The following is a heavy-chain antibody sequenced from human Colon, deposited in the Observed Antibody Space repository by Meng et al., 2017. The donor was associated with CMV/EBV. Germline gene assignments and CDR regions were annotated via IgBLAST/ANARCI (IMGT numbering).Heavy chain of an antibody. Sequence: SLKISCVASGFAFIESGMHWIRQAPGKGLEWVAGITWTSGSTGYADSVRGRFTISRDNAKNSLYLQMNSLRLEDTALYYCAKDLSKFASLPMDFWGQGTPVTVSS. V-gene: IGHV3-9*01. CDR1: GFAFIESG. J-gene: IGHJ4*02. CDR3: AKDLSKFASLPMDF. D-gene: IGHD3-16*01. CDR2: ITWTSGST.